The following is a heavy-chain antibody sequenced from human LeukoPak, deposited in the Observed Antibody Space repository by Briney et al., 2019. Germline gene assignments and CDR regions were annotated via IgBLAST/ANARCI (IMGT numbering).Heavy chain of an antibody. CDR2: ISSSSSYI. D-gene: IGHD6-19*01. CDR1: GFTFSSYS. CDR3: ARDMRRQWLVRPLFGY. V-gene: IGHV3-21*01. Sequence: GGSLRLSCAASGFTFSSYSMNWVRQAPGKGLEWVSSISSSSSYIYYADSVKGRFTISRDNAKNSLYLQMNCLRAEDTAVYCCARDMRRQWLVRPLFGYWGQGTLVTVSS. J-gene: IGHJ4*02.